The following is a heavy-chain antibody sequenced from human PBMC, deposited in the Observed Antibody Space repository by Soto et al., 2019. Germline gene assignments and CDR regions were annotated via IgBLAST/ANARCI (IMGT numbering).Heavy chain of an antibody. J-gene: IGHJ4*02. D-gene: IGHD6-19*01. CDR1: GFTFSDYY. CDR2: ISTSSSYT. CDR3: ARDRNGWAQEGDY. Sequence: PGGSLRLSCAASGFTFSDYYMTWIRQAPGKGLEWVSYISTSSSYTNYADSVRGRFTISRDNAKNSLYLQMNSLRAEDTAVFFCARDRNGWAQEGDYWGKGTLVTVAS. V-gene: IGHV3-11*05.